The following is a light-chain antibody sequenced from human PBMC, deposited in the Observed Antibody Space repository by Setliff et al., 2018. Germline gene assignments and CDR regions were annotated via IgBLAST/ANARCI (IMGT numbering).Light chain of an antibody. J-gene: IGLJ1*01. V-gene: IGLV2-14*03. CDR1: GSDVGGYDY. Sequence: QSVLTQPDSVSGSPGQTIILSCTGTGSDVGGYDYISWYQLHPGKVPKLMIYDVINRPSGVSDRFSGSKSGNTASLTISGLQAGDEATYYCISYLYSQTLYVFGTGTKVTVL. CDR2: DVI. CDR3: ISYLYSQTLYV.